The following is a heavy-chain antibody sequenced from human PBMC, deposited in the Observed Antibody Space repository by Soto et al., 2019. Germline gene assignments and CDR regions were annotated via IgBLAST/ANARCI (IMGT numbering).Heavy chain of an antibody. V-gene: IGHV1-69*13. CDR3: ARASGYVSGWYHDY. Sequence: SVKVCCKASGVTFSSDAVSWVRQAPGQGLEWMGGLIPILGTTHYAQKFQGRVTITADESTNTAYMELSSLRSDDTAVYYCARASGYVSGWYHDYWGQGTRVTVSS. CDR2: LIPILGTT. J-gene: IGHJ4*02. D-gene: IGHD6-19*01. CDR1: GVTFSSDA.